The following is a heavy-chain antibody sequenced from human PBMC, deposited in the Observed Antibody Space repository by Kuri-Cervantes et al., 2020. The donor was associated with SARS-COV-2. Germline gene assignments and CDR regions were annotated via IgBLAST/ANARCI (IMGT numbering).Heavy chain of an antibody. Sequence: GSLRLSCAVSGYSISSGYYWGWIRQPPGKGLEWIGSNYYSGSTNYNPSLKSRVTISVDTSKNQFSLKLSSVTAADTAVYYCARDQYCSGGSCYDNYYYMDVWGKGTTVTDSS. CDR3: ARDQYCSGGSCYDNYYYMDV. J-gene: IGHJ6*03. CDR2: NYYSGST. V-gene: IGHV4-38-2*02. CDR1: GYSISSGYY. D-gene: IGHD2-15*01.